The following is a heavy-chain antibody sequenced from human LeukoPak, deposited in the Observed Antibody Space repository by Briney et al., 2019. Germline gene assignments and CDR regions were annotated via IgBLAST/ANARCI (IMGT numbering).Heavy chain of an antibody. V-gene: IGHV4-38-2*01. CDR1: GYSISSGYY. CDR2: IYHSGST. Sequence: SETLSLTCAVSGYSISSGYYWGWIRQPPGKGLEWIGSIYHSGSTYYNPSLKSRVTISVDKSKNQFSLKLSSVTAADTAVYYCARVGSSSAGFDYWGQGSLVTVSS. CDR3: ARVGSSSAGFDY. J-gene: IGHJ4*02. D-gene: IGHD6-6*01.